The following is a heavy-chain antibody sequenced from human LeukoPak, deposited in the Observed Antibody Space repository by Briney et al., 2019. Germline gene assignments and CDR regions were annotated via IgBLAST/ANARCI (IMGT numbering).Heavy chain of an antibody. D-gene: IGHD1-26*01. CDR1: GFTFSSFA. CDR2: ISSDGGRT. Sequence: PGGSLRLSCSASGFTFSSFAMFWVRQAPGKGLEYVSVISSDGGRTNYADSVKARFTISRDNFKVTLYLQMTSLRPEDTAIYYCVKDPSGNYFYFDYWGQVTLVTVS. CDR3: VKDPSGNYFYFDY. J-gene: IGHJ4*02. V-gene: IGHV3-64D*09.